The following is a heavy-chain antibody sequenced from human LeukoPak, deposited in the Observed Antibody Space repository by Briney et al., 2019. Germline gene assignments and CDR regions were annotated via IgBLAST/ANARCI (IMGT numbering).Heavy chain of an antibody. J-gene: IGHJ6*03. V-gene: IGHV3-48*04. Sequence: HPWGSLRLSCAASGFTFSSYGMNRVRQAPGEGLEWVSYISISSSSISYADSVKGRFTISRDNAKNSLYLQMNSLRAEDAAIYYCARAGLGYSYGTGYYYYMDVWGKGTTVTVSS. D-gene: IGHD5-18*01. CDR2: ISISSSSI. CDR3: ARAGLGYSYGTGYYYYMDV. CDR1: GFTFSSYG.